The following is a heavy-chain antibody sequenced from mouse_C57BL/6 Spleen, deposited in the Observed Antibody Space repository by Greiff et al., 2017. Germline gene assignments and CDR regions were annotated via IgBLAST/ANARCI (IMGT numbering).Heavy chain of an antibody. CDR2: IWRGGST. Sequence: QVQLQQSGPGLVQPSQSLSITCTVSGFSLTSYGVHWVRQSPGKGLEWLGVIWRGGSTDYNAAFMSRLSITKDNSKSQVFFKMNSLQADDTAIYYCATNYGSSYDAMDYWGQGTSVTVSS. CDR3: ATNYGSSYDAMDY. CDR1: GFSLTSYG. D-gene: IGHD1-1*01. J-gene: IGHJ4*01. V-gene: IGHV2-5*01.